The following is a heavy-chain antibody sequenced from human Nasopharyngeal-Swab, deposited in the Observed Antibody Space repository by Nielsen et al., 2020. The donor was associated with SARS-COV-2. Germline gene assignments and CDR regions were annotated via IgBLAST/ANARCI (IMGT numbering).Heavy chain of an antibody. Sequence: SETLSLTCTVSGGSISRGDQYWSWIRQPPGKGLEWIGHIFYSGTTDYNPSMRSRVTISIDTSKNQFSLKLNSVTAADTAVYYCAREVVGGLFDSWGQGTLVTVSS. J-gene: IGHJ4*02. CDR3: AREVVGGLFDS. CDR2: IFYSGTT. CDR1: GGSISRGDQY. V-gene: IGHV4-30-4*01. D-gene: IGHD1-26*01.